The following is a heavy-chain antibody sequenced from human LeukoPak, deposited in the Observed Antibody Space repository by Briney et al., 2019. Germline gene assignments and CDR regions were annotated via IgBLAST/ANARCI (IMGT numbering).Heavy chain of an antibody. V-gene: IGHV3-30*02. CDR3: AKTVGGYDWGENAFDI. CDR2: IRYDGSNK. Sequence: GGSLRLSCAASGFTFSSYGMHWVRQAPGKGLEWVAFIRYDGSNKYYADSVKGRFTISRDNSKNTLYLQMNSLRAEDTAVYYCAKTVGGYDWGENAFDIWGQGTMVTVSS. CDR1: GFTFSSYG. D-gene: IGHD5-12*01. J-gene: IGHJ3*02.